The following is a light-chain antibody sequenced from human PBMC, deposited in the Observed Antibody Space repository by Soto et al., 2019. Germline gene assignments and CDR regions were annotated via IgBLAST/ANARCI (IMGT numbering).Light chain of an antibody. CDR1: SSNIGAGYD. Sequence: QSVLTQPPSVSGAPGQRVTISCTGSSSNIGAGYDVHWYQQFPGTAPKLLIYGNSNRPSGVPDRFSGSKSGTSASLAITGLKAEDEADYYCQSYDSSLSVYVVFGGGTKLTVL. CDR3: QSYDSSLSVYVV. V-gene: IGLV1-40*01. J-gene: IGLJ2*01. CDR2: GNS.